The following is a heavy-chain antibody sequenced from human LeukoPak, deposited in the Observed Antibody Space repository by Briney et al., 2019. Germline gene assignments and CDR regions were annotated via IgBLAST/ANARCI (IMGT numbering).Heavy chain of an antibody. D-gene: IGHD2-15*01. J-gene: IGHJ4*02. CDR1: GGSISSGGYS. V-gene: IGHV4-30-2*01. CDR2: IYHSGST. Sequence: SQTLSLTCAVSGGSISSGGYSWSWIRQPPGKGLEWIGYIYHSGSTYYNPSLKSRVTISVDTSKNQFSLKLSSVTAADTAVYYCAREKSPDYCSGASCYFDYWGQGTLVTVSP. CDR3: AREKSPDYCSGASCYFDY.